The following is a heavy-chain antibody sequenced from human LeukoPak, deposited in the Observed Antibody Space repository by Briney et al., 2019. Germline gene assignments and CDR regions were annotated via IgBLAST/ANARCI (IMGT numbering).Heavy chain of an antibody. J-gene: IGHJ4*02. CDR2: IYHSGST. CDR1: GGSISSTNW. Sequence: PPGTLSLTCAVSGGSISSTNWWNWVRQPPGEGLEWIGEIYHSGSTNYNPSLKSRVTISVDKSKNQFSLKLSSVTAADTAVYYCAILRLGELSFDYWGQGTLVTVSS. D-gene: IGHD3-16*02. CDR3: AILRLGELSFDY. V-gene: IGHV4-4*03.